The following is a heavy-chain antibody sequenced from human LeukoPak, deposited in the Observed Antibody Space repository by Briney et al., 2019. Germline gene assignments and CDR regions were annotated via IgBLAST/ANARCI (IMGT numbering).Heavy chain of an antibody. V-gene: IGHV3-64D*06. J-gene: IGHJ4*02. CDR2: ISSNGGST. D-gene: IGHD7-27*01. CDR1: GFTFSSYA. CDR3: AKGRWGLPYYFDY. Sequence: PGGSLRLSCSASGFTFSSYAMHWVRQAPGKGLEYVSAISSNGGSTYYADSVKGRFTISRDNPKNTLYLQMSSLRAEDTAVYYCAKGRWGLPYYFDYWGQGTLVTVSS.